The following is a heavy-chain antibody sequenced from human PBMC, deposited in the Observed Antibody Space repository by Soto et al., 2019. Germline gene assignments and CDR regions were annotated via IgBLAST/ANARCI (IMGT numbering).Heavy chain of an antibody. CDR2: IWYDGSNK. CDR3: ARESWGPGGSWNYAFDI. D-gene: IGHD2-15*01. CDR1: GLTFSSYG. Sequence: GGSLRLSCAASGLTFSSYGMHWVRQAPGKGLEWVAVIWYDGSNKYYADSVKGRFTISRDNSKNTLYLQMNSLRAEDTAVYYCARESWGPGGSWNYAFDIWGQGTMVTVSS. V-gene: IGHV3-33*01. J-gene: IGHJ3*02.